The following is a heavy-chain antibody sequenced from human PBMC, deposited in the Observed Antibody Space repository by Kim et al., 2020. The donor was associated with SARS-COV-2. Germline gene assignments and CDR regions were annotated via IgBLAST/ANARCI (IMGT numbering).Heavy chain of an antibody. CDR2: IYSGGNT. CDR1: GYTVTYSY. V-gene: IGHV3-66*01. CDR3: ATVVFYYDAGYFKN. D-gene: IGHD3-22*01. J-gene: IGHJ1*01. Sequence: GGSLRLSCAASGYTVTYSYMGWVRQAPGKGLEWVSFIYSGGNTIYADSLKGRLIISRDHSKNTLYLQMTSLRAEDTAVYYCATVVFYYDAGYFKNWGQGTLVIVSS.